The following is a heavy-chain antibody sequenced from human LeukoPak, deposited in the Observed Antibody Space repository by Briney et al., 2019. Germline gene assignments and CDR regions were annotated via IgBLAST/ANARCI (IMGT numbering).Heavy chain of an antibody. D-gene: IGHD3-3*01. CDR2: IRSKTNNYAT. CDR3: TSGGLEWLLSSYYFDY. Sequence: GGSLRLSCAASGFTFSGSAMHWVRQASGKGLEWVGRIRSKTNNYATAYAASVKGRFTIFRDDSKNTAYLQMNSLKTEDTAVYYCTSGGLEWLLSSYYFDYWGQGTLVTVSS. J-gene: IGHJ4*02. CDR1: GFTFSGSA. V-gene: IGHV3-73*01.